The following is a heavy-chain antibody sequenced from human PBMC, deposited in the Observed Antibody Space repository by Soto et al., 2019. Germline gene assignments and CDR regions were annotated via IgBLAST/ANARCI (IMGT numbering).Heavy chain of an antibody. D-gene: IGHD3-10*01. Sequence: QVQLVQSGAEVKKPGSSVKVSCKASGGIFSTYAISWLRQAPGQGLEWMGGIIPLFGTPNYAQRFQGRVTISADESTSTAYMELSRLRCEDTAVYYCARDRDDYGSGNYYIRIGFWGQGTLVTVSS. J-gene: IGHJ4*02. CDR2: IIPLFGTP. CDR3: ARDRDDYGSGNYYIRIGF. V-gene: IGHV1-69*01. CDR1: GGIFSTYA.